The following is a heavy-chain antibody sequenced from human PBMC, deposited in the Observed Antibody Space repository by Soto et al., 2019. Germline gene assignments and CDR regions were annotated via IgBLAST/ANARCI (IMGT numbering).Heavy chain of an antibody. CDR1: GFTFSSYS. CDR3: ARAPVDYGMDV. Sequence: EVQLVESGGGLVQPGGSLRLSCAASGFTFSSYSVNWVRQAPGKGLEWISYISGSTTTIYYADSVKGRFTISRDKAKNSQYLQMNSLRDEDTAVYYCARAPVDYGMDVWGQGTTVTVSS. V-gene: IGHV3-48*02. D-gene: IGHD6-19*01. CDR2: ISGSTTTI. J-gene: IGHJ6*02.